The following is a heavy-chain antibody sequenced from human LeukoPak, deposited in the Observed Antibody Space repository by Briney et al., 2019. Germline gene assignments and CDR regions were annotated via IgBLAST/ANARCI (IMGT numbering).Heavy chain of an antibody. CDR3: AKVPRYNWNYYYFDY. J-gene: IGHJ4*02. CDR1: GFTFSDYY. D-gene: IGHD1-7*01. Sequence: GGSLRLSCAASGFTFSDYYMSWIRQAPGKGLEWVSYISSSGSTIYYADSVKGRFTISRDNSKNTLYLQMNSLRAEDTAVYYCAKVPRYNWNYYYFDYWGQGTLVTVSS. V-gene: IGHV3-11*01. CDR2: ISSSGSTI.